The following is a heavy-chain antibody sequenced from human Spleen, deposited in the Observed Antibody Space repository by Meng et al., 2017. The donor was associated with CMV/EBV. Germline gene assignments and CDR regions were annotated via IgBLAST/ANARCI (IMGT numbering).Heavy chain of an antibody. CDR3: ARDSLFCSSTSCYESWFDP. D-gene: IGHD2-2*01. V-gene: IGHV1-69*10. Sequence: FSSYAISWVPQAPGQGLEWMGGIIPILGIANYAQKFQGRVTITADKSTSTAYMELSSLRSEDTAVYYCARDSLFCSSTSCYESWFDPWGQGTLVTVSS. J-gene: IGHJ5*02. CDR2: IIPILGIA. CDR1: FSSYA.